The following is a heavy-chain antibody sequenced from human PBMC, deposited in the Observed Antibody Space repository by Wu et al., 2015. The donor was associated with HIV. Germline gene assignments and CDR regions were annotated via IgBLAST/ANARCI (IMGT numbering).Heavy chain of an antibody. Sequence: QVQLVQSGGDVKKSGASVKVSCKASGYTFITHAITWVRQAPGQRPEWMGWITTQSGYTKYAQKFQDRLTLTMNTSATTVYMELRSLRSDDTAVYYCARVFEDSSGYASYFDPWGQGTLVIVS. V-gene: IGHV1-18*01. CDR1: GYTFITHA. D-gene: IGHD3-22*01. CDR3: ARVFEDSSGYASYFDP. J-gene: IGHJ5*02. CDR2: ITTQSGYT.